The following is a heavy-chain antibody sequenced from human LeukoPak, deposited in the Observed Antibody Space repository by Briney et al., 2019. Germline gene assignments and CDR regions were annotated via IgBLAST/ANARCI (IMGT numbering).Heavy chain of an antibody. CDR1: GYSFRNYG. CDR3: ARDGPPQGEPTFVSYIHNNDAFDI. D-gene: IGHD3-16*01. CDR2: INPNSGGT. Sequence: ASVKVSCKASGYSFRNYGISWVRQAPGQGLEWMGWINPNSGGTNYAQKFQGRVTMTRDTSISTAYMELSRLRSDDTAVYYCARDGPPQGEPTFVSYIHNNDAFDIWGQGTMVTVSS. J-gene: IGHJ3*02. V-gene: IGHV1-2*02.